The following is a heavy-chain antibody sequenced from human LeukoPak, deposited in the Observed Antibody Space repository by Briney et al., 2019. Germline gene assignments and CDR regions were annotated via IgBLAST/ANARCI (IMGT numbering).Heavy chain of an antibody. CDR2: IIPIFGTA. CDR1: GGTFSSYA. J-gene: IGHJ4*02. D-gene: IGHD5-24*01. V-gene: IGHV1-69*13. CDR3: ARDRRDGYNSVHFDY. Sequence: ASVKVSCKASGGTFSSYAISWVRQAPGQGLEWMGGIIPIFGTANYAQKFQGRVTITADESTSTAYMELSSLRSEDTAVYYCARDRRDGYNSVHFDYWGQGTLVTVSS.